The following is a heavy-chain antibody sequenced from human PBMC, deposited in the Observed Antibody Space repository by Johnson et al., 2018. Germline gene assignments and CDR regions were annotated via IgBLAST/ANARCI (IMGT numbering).Heavy chain of an antibody. CDR1: GFTFSSYA. CDR2: ISYDGSNK. CDR3: ARGVYSSRPRYYYMDV. J-gene: IGHJ6*03. D-gene: IGHD6-13*01. Sequence: QVQLVESGGGVVQPGRSXRLSCAASGFTFSSYAMHWVRQAPGKGPAWVEVISYDGSNKYYADSVKGRFTISRESAKNSLHLQMTSLRAEDTAVYYCARGVYSSRPRYYYMDVWGKGTTVTVSS. V-gene: IGHV3-30-3*01.